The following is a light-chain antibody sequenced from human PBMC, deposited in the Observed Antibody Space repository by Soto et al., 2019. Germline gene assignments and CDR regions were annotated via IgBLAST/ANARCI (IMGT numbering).Light chain of an antibody. J-gene: IGLJ2*01. CDR2: TNN. Sequence: QSVLTQPPSVSGTPGHKVSISCSGSTSNLGGNTVNWYQQLPGTAPKLLIYTNNQRPSGVPDRFSGSKSGTSASLAISDRRSEDEADFYCAAWEDSLNAVVFGGGTKLTVL. CDR1: TSNLGGNT. V-gene: IGLV1-44*01. CDR3: AAWEDSLNAVV.